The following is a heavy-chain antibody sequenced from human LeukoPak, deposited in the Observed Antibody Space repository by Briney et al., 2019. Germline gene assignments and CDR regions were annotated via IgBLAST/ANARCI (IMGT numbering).Heavy chain of an antibody. CDR2: ISYDGSNK. Sequence: GGSLRLSCAASGFTFSSYAMHWVRQAPGKGLEWVAVISYDGSNKYYADSVKGRFTISRDNAKNSLYLQMNSLRAEDTAVYYCAKVHTFGGSPDYWGQGTLVTVSS. CDR3: AKVHTFGGSPDY. CDR1: GFTFSSYA. J-gene: IGHJ4*02. D-gene: IGHD4-23*01. V-gene: IGHV3-30*04.